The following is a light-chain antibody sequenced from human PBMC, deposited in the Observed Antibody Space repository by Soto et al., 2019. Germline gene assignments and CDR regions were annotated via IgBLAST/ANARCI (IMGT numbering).Light chain of an antibody. CDR2: KAS. Sequence: DIQMTQSPSTLSASVGDRVTITCRASQSISSWLAWYQQKPGKAPKLLMYKASSLESGVPSRISGSGSGTEFTLTISSLQPDDFAPYYCQQYNSQPWTFGHGTKVEIK. V-gene: IGKV1-5*03. J-gene: IGKJ1*01. CDR1: QSISSW. CDR3: QQYNSQPWT.